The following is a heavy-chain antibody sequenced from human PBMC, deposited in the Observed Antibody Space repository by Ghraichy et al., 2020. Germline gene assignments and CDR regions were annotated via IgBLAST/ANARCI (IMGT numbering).Heavy chain of an antibody. CDR2: FSGTYNHI. CDR3: ARDRLFGSGSEGMDV. D-gene: IGHD3-10*01. CDR1: GFTFSDYN. J-gene: IGHJ6*02. Sequence: GESLNISCAASGFTFSDYNMNWVRQAPGKGLEWISSFSGTYNHIYYAASLKGRFTISRDNAKNSLYLQMNSLTAEDTAIYYCARDRLFGSGSEGMDVWGQGTTVIVSS. V-gene: IGHV3-21*01.